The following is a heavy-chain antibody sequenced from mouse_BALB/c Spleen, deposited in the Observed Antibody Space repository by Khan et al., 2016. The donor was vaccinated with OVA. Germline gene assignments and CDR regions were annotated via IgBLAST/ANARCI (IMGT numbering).Heavy chain of an antibody. CDR1: GYTFTNYW. J-gene: IGHJ3*01. D-gene: IGHD2-2*01. V-gene: IGHV1-63*02. CDR3: AKYGNDFAY. CDR2: IFPGRNYT. Sequence: QVQLQQSGAELVRPGTSVKMSCKADGYTFTNYWIGWVKQRPGHGLEWIGDIFPGRNYTNYNEKFKDKATLTADTSSSTVYMQLSSLTSEDSAIYYCAKYGNDFAYWGQGTLFTVSA.